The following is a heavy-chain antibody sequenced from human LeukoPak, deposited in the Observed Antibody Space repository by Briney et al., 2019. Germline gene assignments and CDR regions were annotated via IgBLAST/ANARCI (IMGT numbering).Heavy chain of an antibody. CDR3: ATVGGSYSQYYFDY. J-gene: IGHJ4*02. V-gene: IGHV1-24*01. CDR2: FDPEDGET. Sequence: ASVKVSCKVSGYTLTELSMQWVRQAPGKGLEWMGGFDPEDGETIYAQKFQGRVTMTEDTSTDTAYMELSSLRSEDTAVYYCATVGGSYSQYYFDYWGQGTLVTVSS. CDR1: GYTLTELS. D-gene: IGHD1-26*01.